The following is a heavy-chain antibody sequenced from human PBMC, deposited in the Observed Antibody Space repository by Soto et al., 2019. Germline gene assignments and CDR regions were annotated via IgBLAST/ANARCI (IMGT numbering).Heavy chain of an antibody. CDR2: IIPIFGTA. D-gene: IGHD3-22*01. CDR3: ASTYDSSGYYEGSFDY. V-gene: IGHV1-69*13. CDR1: GGTFSSYA. Sequence: GASVKVSCKASGGTFSSYAISWVRQAPGQGLEWMGGIIPIFGTANYAQKFQGRVTITADESTSTAYMGLSSLRSEDTAVYYCASTYDSSGYYEGSFDYWGQGTLVTVSS. J-gene: IGHJ4*02.